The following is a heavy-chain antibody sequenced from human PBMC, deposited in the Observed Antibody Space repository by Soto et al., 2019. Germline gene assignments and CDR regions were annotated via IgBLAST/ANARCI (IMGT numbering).Heavy chain of an antibody. CDR1: GGSISSSSYY. V-gene: IGHV4-39*01. CDR3: ARPTSGYYYGMDV. CDR2: IYYSGST. J-gene: IGHJ6*02. D-gene: IGHD3-10*01. Sequence: NPSETLSLSCTVSGGSISSSSYYWGWIRQPPGKGLEWIGSIYYSGSTYYNPSLKSRVTISVDTSKNQFSLKLSSVTAADTAVYYCARPTSGYYYGMDVWGQGTTVTVSS.